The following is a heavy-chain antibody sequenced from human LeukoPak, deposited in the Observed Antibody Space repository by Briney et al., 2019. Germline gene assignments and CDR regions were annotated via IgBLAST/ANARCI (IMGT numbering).Heavy chain of an antibody. CDR1: GFTFSSYS. CDR3: ARATDGYNAEGDY. V-gene: IGHV3-21*01. Sequence: GGSLRLSCAASGFTFSSYSMNWVRQAPGKGLEWVSSISSSSSYIYYADSVKGRFTISRDNAKNSLYLQMNSLRAEDTAVYYCARATDGYNAEGDYRGQGTLVTVSS. D-gene: IGHD5-24*01. CDR2: ISSSSSYI. J-gene: IGHJ4*02.